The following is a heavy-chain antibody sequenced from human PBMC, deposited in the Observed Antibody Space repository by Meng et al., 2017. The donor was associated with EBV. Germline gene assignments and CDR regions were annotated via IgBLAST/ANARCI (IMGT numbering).Heavy chain of an antibody. CDR2: INPNSGGT. CDR1: GYTFTGYY. V-gene: IGHV1-2*06. D-gene: IGHD6-19*01. Sequence: QGQPVQSGAEGKKPGAYGKVSCKASGYTFTGYYMHWVRQAPGQGLEWMGRINPNSGGTNYAQKFQGRVTMTRDTSISTAYMELSRLRSDDTAVYYCARVGIAVAGTGDYWGQGTLVTVSS. J-gene: IGHJ4*02. CDR3: ARVGIAVAGTGDY.